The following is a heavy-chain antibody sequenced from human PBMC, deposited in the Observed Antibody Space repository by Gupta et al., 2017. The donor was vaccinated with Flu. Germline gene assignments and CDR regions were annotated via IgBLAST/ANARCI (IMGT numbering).Heavy chain of an antibody. D-gene: IGHD6-25*01. V-gene: IGHV4-39*01. Sequence: QLQLQESGPGLVKPSETLSLTCTVSGDSITSTGHHLGWVRQPPGKGLEWVANIYYSGSPYYSPSLQSRATISIDTSKNQFYLKLTAVTASDTAIYYCARLNGEIRAAVYWGRGTQVTVSS. CDR3: ARLNGEIRAAVY. CDR2: IYYSGSP. CDR1: GDSITSTGHH. J-gene: IGHJ4*02.